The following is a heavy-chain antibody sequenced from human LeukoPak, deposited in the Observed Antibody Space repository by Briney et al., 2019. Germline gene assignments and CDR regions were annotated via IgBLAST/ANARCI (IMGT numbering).Heavy chain of an antibody. Sequence: SETLSLTCTVSGGSISSGGYYWSWIRQHPGKGLEWIGYIYYSGSTYYNPSLKSRVTISVDTSKNQFSLKLSSVTAADTAVYYCARSKSRMATIGYFDLWGRGTLVTVSS. D-gene: IGHD5-24*01. CDR3: ARSKSRMATIGYFDL. V-gene: IGHV4-31*03. CDR1: GGSISSGGYY. J-gene: IGHJ2*01. CDR2: IYYSGST.